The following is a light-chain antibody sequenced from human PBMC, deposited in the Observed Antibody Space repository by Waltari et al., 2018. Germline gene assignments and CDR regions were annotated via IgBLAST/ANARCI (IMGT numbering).Light chain of an antibody. CDR2: DAF. Sequence: IVLTQSPATLSLSPGERATPSCSASQSVSSYLAWYQQKAGQAPRLLIYDAFNRATGIPARFSGSGSGTDFTLTISSLEPEDFAVYYCQQRSDWPILTFGGGTKVEIK. V-gene: IGKV3-11*01. CDR1: QSVSSY. J-gene: IGKJ4*01. CDR3: QQRSDWPILT.